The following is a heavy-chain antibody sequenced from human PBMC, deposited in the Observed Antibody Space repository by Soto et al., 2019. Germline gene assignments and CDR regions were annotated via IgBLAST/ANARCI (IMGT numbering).Heavy chain of an antibody. J-gene: IGHJ4*02. D-gene: IGHD3-10*01. Sequence: SETLSLTCTVSGGSISSGGYYWSWIRQHPGKGLEWIGYIYYSGSTYYNPSLKSRVTISVDTSKNQFSLKLSSVTAADTAVYYCARVVSRGCVYWGQGTLVTVSS. CDR2: IYYSGST. CDR1: GGSISSGGYY. CDR3: ARVVSRGCVY. V-gene: IGHV4-31*03.